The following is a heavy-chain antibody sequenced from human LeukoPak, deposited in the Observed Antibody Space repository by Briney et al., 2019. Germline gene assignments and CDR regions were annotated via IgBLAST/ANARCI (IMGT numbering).Heavy chain of an antibody. CDR1: GYTFTSYD. Sequence: GASVKVSCKASGYTFTSYDINWVRQATGQGLEWMGWMNPNSGNTGYAQKFQGRVTITRNTSISTAYMELSSLRSEDTAVYYCARGLSSGWSRASDYWGQGTLVTVSS. V-gene: IGHV1-8*03. CDR3: ARGLSSGWSRASDY. J-gene: IGHJ4*02. D-gene: IGHD6-19*01. CDR2: MNPNSGNT.